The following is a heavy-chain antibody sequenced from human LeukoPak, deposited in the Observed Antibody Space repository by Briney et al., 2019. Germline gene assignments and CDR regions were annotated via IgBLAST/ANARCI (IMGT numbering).Heavy chain of an antibody. V-gene: IGHV3-7*03. CDR1: GFTFRSYW. CDR3: ARERVHNGGTGGFDP. D-gene: IGHD4-23*01. J-gene: IGHJ5*02. CDR2: IKKDGSAT. Sequence: GGSLTLSCTASGFTFRSYWMMWLRQAPGKGLEGGVNIKKDGSATYYVPSEKGRFTISRDNAKNSMYLQMNSLRAEDTAVYSCARERVHNGGTGGFDPWGQGTLVTVSS.